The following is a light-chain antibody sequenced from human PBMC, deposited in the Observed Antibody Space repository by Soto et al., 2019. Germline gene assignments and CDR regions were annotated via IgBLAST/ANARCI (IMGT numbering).Light chain of an antibody. J-gene: IGKJ1*01. Sequence: EIVLTQSPGTLSLSPGERATLSCRASESVMNNYLAWYQHKAGQAPRLLIYGASSRPTGIPDKFSGSASGTDFTLTISRLEPEDFAVYYCQQYGTSPWTFGQGTKVEIK. CDR1: ESVMNNY. V-gene: IGKV3-20*01. CDR2: GAS. CDR3: QQYGTSPWT.